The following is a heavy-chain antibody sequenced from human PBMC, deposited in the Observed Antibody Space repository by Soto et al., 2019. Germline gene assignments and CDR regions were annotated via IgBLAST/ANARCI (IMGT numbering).Heavy chain of an antibody. J-gene: IGHJ5*02. Sequence: PSETLSLTCTVSGGSINICGYYLTWIRQHPGKGLEWIGYIYYSGSTYYNPSLKSRVTISVDTSKNQFSLKLSSVTAADTAVYYCARDVVPAAGGWFDPWGQGTLVTVSS. CDR1: GGSINICGYY. V-gene: IGHV4-31*03. D-gene: IGHD2-2*01. CDR2: IYYSGST. CDR3: ARDVVPAAGGWFDP.